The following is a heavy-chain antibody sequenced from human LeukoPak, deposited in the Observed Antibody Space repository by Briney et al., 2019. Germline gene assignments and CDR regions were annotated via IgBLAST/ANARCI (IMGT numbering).Heavy chain of an antibody. D-gene: IGHD3-10*01. V-gene: IGHV3-21*01. CDR2: ISSSSSYI. J-gene: IGHJ5*02. Sequence: GGSLRLSCAASGFTFSSYSMNWVRQAPGKGLEWASSISSSSSYIYYADSVKGRFTISRDNAKNSLYLQMNSLRAEDTAVYYCARDKGVLLWFGELQNWFDPWGQGTLVTVSS. CDR1: GFTFSSYS. CDR3: ARDKGVLLWFGELQNWFDP.